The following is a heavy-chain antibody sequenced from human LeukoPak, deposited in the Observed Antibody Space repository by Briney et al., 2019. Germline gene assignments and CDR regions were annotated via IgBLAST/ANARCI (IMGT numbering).Heavy chain of an antibody. D-gene: IGHD6-19*01. CDR2: IHYSGST. CDR1: GGSISSDY. V-gene: IGHV4-59*01. Sequence: SETLSLTCTVSGGSISSDYWSWIRHPPAKGLEWIGYIHYSGSTNYNPSLKSRVTISEDTSKNQFSLKLSSVTAADTAVYYCARDRGSGWYFDYWGQGTLVTVSS. CDR3: ARDRGSGWYFDY. J-gene: IGHJ4*02.